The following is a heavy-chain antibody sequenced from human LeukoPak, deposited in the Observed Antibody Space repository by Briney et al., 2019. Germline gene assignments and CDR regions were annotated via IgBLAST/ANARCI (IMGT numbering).Heavy chain of an antibody. V-gene: IGHV3-53*04. D-gene: IGHD2-2*01. CDR2: IYSGGST. J-gene: IGHJ6*02. Sequence: PGGSLRLSCAASGFTVSSNYMSWVRQAPGKGLEWVSAIYSGGSTYYADSVKGRFTISRHNSKNTLYLQMNSLRAEDTAVYYCARARGYCSSTSCHPDGMDVWGQGTTVTVSS. CDR3: ARARGYCSSTSCHPDGMDV. CDR1: GFTVSSNY.